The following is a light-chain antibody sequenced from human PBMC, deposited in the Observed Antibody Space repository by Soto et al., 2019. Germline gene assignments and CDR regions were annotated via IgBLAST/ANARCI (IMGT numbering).Light chain of an antibody. J-gene: IGKJ1*01. CDR2: WAS. CDR1: QSVLYSPNNKNY. CDR3: MQGTHWPWT. Sequence: DIVMTQSPDSLAVSLGERATINCRSSQSVLYSPNNKNYLAWYQQKPGQPPKLLIYWASTRESGVPDRFSGSGSGTDFTLKISRVEAEDVGVYYCMQGTHWPWTFGQGTKVDI. V-gene: IGKV4-1*01.